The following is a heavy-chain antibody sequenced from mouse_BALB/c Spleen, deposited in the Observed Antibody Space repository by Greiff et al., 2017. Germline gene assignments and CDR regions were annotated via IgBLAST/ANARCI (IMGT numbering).Heavy chain of an antibody. CDR2: IYPGDGDT. CDR1: GYAFSSSW. Sequence: VKLVESGPELVKPGASVKISCKASGYAFSSSWMNWVKQRPGQGLEWIGRIYPGDGDTNYNGKFKGKATLTADKSSSTAYMQLSSLTSVDSAVYFCARQYGNPAGFAYWGQGTLVTVSA. V-gene: IGHV1-82*01. J-gene: IGHJ3*01. CDR3: ARQYGNPAGFAY. D-gene: IGHD2-10*02.